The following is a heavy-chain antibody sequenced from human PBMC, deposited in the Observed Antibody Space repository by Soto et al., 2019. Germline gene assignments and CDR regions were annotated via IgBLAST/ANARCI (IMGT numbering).Heavy chain of an antibody. J-gene: IGHJ6*02. CDR1: AFTFSDYA. V-gene: IGHV3-11*01. D-gene: IGHD3-16*02. CDR2: ISSSGTTI. CDR3: AKGYVWGSYRPSMDV. Sequence: PGGSLRLSCAASAFTFSDYAMTWIRQAPGKGLEWVSYISSSGTTIYYADSVKGRFTISRDNARNSLFLQMNSLRAEDTAVYYCAKGYVWGSYRPSMDVWGHGTTVTVSS.